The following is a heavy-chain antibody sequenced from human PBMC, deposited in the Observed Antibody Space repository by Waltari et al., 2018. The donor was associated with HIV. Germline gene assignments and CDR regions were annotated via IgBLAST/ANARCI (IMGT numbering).Heavy chain of an antibody. CDR1: GGSISSGGYY. CDR2: IYYSGRT. J-gene: IGHJ6*02. D-gene: IGHD3-3*01. V-gene: IGHV4-31*03. CDR3: ARDHATIFGGGGRDYGMDV. Sequence: QVQLQESGPGLVKPSQTLSLTCTVSGGSISSGGYYWSWIRQHPGKGLEWIGYIYYSGRTYYNPSRKSRVTISVDTSKNQFSLKLSSVTAADTAVYYCARDHATIFGGGGRDYGMDVWGQGTTVTVSS.